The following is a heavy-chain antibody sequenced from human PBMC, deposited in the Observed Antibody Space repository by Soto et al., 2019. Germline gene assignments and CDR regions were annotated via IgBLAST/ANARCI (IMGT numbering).Heavy chain of an antibody. V-gene: IGHV4-61*01. J-gene: IGHJ5*02. CDR3: AREVDYGENWFDP. Sequence: QVQLQESGPGLVKPSETLSLTCTVSGGSVSSGSYYWSWIRQPPGKGLEWIGYIYYRGSTKYNPSLKSRITISVDTSKNQFSLKLRSVTAADTAVYYCAREVDYGENWFDPWGQGTLVTVSS. D-gene: IGHD4-17*01. CDR1: GGSVSSGSYY. CDR2: IYYRGST.